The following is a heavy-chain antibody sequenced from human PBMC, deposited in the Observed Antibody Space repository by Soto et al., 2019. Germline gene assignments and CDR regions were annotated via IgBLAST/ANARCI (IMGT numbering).Heavy chain of an antibody. CDR2: IYYSGST. CDR3: ARCIAAAGTDWFDP. J-gene: IGHJ5*02. D-gene: IGHD6-13*01. Sequence: QLQLQESGPGLVKPSETLSLTCTVSGGSISSSSYYWGWIRQPPGKGLEWIGSIYYSGSTYYNPSLKSRVTISVDTSKNQFSLKLSSVTAADTAVYYCARCIAAAGTDWFDPWGQGTLVTVSS. V-gene: IGHV4-39*01. CDR1: GGSISSSSYY.